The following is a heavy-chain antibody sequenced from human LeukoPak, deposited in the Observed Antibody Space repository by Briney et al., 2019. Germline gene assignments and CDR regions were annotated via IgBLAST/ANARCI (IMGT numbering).Heavy chain of an antibody. Sequence: GSSVKVSCKASGGTFSSYAISWVRQAPGQGLEWMGRIIPILGIANYAQKFQGRVTITADKSTSTAYMELSSLRSEDTAVYYCARDGSGSNPLYYYYGVDVWGQGTTVTVSS. D-gene: IGHD3-10*01. V-gene: IGHV1-69*04. J-gene: IGHJ6*02. CDR3: ARDGSGSNPLYYYYGVDV. CDR1: GGTFSSYA. CDR2: IIPILGIA.